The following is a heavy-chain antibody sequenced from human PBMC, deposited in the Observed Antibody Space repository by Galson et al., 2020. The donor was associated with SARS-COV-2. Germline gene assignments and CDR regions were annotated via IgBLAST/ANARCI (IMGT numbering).Heavy chain of an antibody. Sequence: SLKISCAASGFTFDDYAMHWVRQAPGKGLEWVSGISWNSGSIGYADSVKGRFTISRDNAKNYLYLQMNSLRAEDTALYYCAKEGVGATYFDCGGQGTLVTVSA. V-gene: IGHV3-9*01. J-gene: IGHJ4*02. CDR3: AKEGVGATYFDC. CDR1: GFTFDDYA. CDR2: ISWNSGSI. D-gene: IGHD1-26*01.